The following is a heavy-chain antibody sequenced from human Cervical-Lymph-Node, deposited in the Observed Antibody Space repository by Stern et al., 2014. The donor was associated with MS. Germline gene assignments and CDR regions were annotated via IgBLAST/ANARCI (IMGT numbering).Heavy chain of an antibody. Sequence: QVQLQESGPGVVKPSGTLSLTCDVSGGSISSSTWWSWVRQPPGKGLEWXVEVYYSGSANYNPSLKSRVTISVDRSKNQFSLRLTSVTAADTAVYFCARLGYSRSYYFDYWGQGTLVTVSS. D-gene: IGHD6-6*01. CDR3: ARLGYSRSYYFDY. CDR1: GGSISSSTW. J-gene: IGHJ4*02. V-gene: IGHV4-4*02. CDR2: VYYSGSA.